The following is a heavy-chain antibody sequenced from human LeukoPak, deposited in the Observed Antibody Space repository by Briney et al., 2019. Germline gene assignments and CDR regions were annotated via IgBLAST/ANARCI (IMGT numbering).Heavy chain of an antibody. Sequence: GGSLRLSCAASGFTFSSYWMSWVRQAPGKGLEWVANIKQDGSEKYYVDSVKGRFTISRDNAKNSLYLQMNSLRAEDTAVYYCASRPRQYYYESSGYNRFNYWGQGTLVTVSS. J-gene: IGHJ4*02. V-gene: IGHV3-7*01. CDR3: ASRPRQYYYESSGYNRFNY. CDR2: IKQDGSEK. D-gene: IGHD3-22*01. CDR1: GFTFSSYW.